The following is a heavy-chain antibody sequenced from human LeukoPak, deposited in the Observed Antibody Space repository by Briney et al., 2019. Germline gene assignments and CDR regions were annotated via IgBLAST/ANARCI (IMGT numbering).Heavy chain of an antibody. D-gene: IGHD4-17*01. Sequence: GGSLRLSCAASGFTFNRYGMSWVRQAPGKGLEWVASVGGGGVTTYYGDTVKGRFSITRDNFKNTVHLQMNSLRAEDTAIYYCAKNGEELDVGYRDLVFGYYHYYMDVWGKGTAVTVSS. V-gene: IGHV3-23*01. CDR1: GFTFNRYG. CDR2: VGGGGVTT. J-gene: IGHJ6*03. CDR3: AKNGEELDVGYRDLVFGYYHYYMDV.